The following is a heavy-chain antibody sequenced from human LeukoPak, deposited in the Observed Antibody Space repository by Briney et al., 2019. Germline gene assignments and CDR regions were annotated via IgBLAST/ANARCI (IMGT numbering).Heavy chain of an antibody. CDR2: IKSKTDGGTT. J-gene: IGHJ4*02. Sequence: PEGSLRLSCAASGFTFSNAWMSWVRQAPGKGLEWVDRIKSKTDGGTTDYAAPVKGRFTISRDDSKNTLYLQMNSLKTEDTAVYYCTTVPGGWTYSGSYYFDYWGQGTLVTVSS. CDR1: GFTFSNAW. V-gene: IGHV3-15*01. D-gene: IGHD1-26*01. CDR3: TTVPGGWTYSGSYYFDY.